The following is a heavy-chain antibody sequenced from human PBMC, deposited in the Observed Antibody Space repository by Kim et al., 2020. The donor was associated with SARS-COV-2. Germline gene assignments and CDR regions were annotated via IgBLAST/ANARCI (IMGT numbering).Heavy chain of an antibody. J-gene: IGHJ6*02. CDR3: AREGAGYSSGWYDYYYYGMDV. CDR2: ISSSSSYI. CDR1: GFTFSSYS. Sequence: GGSLRLSCAASGFTFSSYSMNWVRQAPGKGLEWVSSISSSSSYIYYADSVKGRFTISRDNAKNSLYLQMNSLRAEDTAVYYCAREGAGYSSGWYDYYYYGMDVWGQGTTVTVSS. D-gene: IGHD6-19*01. V-gene: IGHV3-21*01.